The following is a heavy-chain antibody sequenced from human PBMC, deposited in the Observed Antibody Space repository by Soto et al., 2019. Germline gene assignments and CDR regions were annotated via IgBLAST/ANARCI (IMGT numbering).Heavy chain of an antibody. J-gene: IGHJ4*02. CDR2: IYYSGST. V-gene: IGHV4-30-4*01. CDR1: GGSISSGDYY. Sequence: QVQLQESGPGLVKPSQTLSLTCTVSGGSISSGDYYWSWIRQPPGKGLEWIGYIYYSGSTYYNPSLTSRVTTSVDPSKNQFYLKMSSVTAAVTAVYYCARVGGFGATTIDYWGQGTLVTVSS. D-gene: IGHD3-10*01. CDR3: ARVGGFGATTIDY.